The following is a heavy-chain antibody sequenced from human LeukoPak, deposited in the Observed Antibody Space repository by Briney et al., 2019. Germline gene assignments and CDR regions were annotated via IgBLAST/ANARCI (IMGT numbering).Heavy chain of an antibody. J-gene: IGHJ3*02. Sequence: PSETLSLTCAVSGGSISSSNWWSWVRQPPGKGLEWIGEIYHSGNTNYNPSLKSRVTISVDKSKNQFSLKLSSVTAADTAVYYRARDGTSSAAFDIWGQGTMVTVSS. CDR3: ARDGTSSAAFDI. CDR2: IYHSGNT. V-gene: IGHV4-4*02. D-gene: IGHD1-26*01. CDR1: GGSISSSNW.